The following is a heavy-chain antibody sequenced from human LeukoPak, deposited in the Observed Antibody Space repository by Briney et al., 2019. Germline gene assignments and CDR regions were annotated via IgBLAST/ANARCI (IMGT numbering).Heavy chain of an antibody. CDR3: GSMIVVVITTDAFDI. Sequence: GGSLRLSCAASGFTFSSYAMSWVRQAPGKGLEWVSAISGSGGSTYYADSVKGRFTISRDNSKNTLYLQVNSLRAEDTAVYYCGSMIVVVITTDAFDIWGQGTMVTVSS. V-gene: IGHV3-23*01. CDR2: ISGSGGST. D-gene: IGHD3-22*01. J-gene: IGHJ3*02. CDR1: GFTFSSYA.